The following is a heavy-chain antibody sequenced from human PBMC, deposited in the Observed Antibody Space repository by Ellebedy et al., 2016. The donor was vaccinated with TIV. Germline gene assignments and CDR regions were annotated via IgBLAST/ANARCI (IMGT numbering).Heavy chain of an antibody. CDR3: ARGSWYYYNIPSFDI. Sequence: SETLSLXXTVSGGSISSGSYYWSWIRQPAGKGLEWIGRIYTSGSTNYNPSLKSRVTMSVDTSKNQFSLKLSSVTAADTAVYYCARGSWYYYNIPSFDIWGQGTMVTVSS. D-gene: IGHD6-13*01. V-gene: IGHV4-61*02. J-gene: IGHJ3*02. CDR1: GGSISSGSYY. CDR2: IYTSGST.